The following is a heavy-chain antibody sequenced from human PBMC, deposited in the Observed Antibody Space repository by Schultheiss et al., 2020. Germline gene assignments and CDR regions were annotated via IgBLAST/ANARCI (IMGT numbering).Heavy chain of an antibody. Sequence: GGSLRLSCAASGFTFSSYAMSWVRQAPGKGLEWVSGISWNSGNIGYADSVKGRFTISRDNSKNSLYLQMNSLRAEDTALYYCAKDRRGRWELLGLFDYWGQGTLVTVSS. J-gene: IGHJ4*02. CDR2: ISWNSGNI. D-gene: IGHD1-26*01. CDR1: GFTFSSYA. V-gene: IGHV3-9*01. CDR3: AKDRRGRWELLGLFDY.